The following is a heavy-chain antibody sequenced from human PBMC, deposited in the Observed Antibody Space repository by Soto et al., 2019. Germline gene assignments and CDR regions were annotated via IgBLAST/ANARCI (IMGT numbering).Heavy chain of an antibody. V-gene: IGHV4-39*01. D-gene: IGHD2-2*01. Sequence: SETLSLTCTVSGGSISSSSYYWGWIRQPPGKGLEWIGSIYYSGSTYYNPSLKSRVTISVDTSKNQFSLKLSSVTAADTAVYYCASVVPGWFDPWGQGTLVTVS. CDR2: IYYSGST. CDR3: ASVVPGWFDP. CDR1: GGSISSSSYY. J-gene: IGHJ5*02.